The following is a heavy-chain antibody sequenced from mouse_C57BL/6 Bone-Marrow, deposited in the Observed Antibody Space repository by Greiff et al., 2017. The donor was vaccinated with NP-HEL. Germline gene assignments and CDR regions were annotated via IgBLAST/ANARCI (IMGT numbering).Heavy chain of an antibody. CDR3: ARRNGNSSFDY. J-gene: IGHJ2*01. Sequence: QVQLKESGAELARPGASVKLSCKASGYTFTSYGISWVKQRTGQGLEWIGEIYPRSGNTYYNEKFKGKATLTADKSSSTAYMELRSLTSEDSAVYFCARRNGNSSFDYWGQGTTLTVSS. CDR2: IYPRSGNT. D-gene: IGHD2-1*01. V-gene: IGHV1-81*01. CDR1: GYTFTSYG.